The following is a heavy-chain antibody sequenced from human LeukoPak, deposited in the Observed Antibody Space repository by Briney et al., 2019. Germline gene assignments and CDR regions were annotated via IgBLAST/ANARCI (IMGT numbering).Heavy chain of an antibody. D-gene: IGHD2-8*01. CDR3: ARGVPLGYCTYGVCYPPYYFDY. J-gene: IGHJ4*02. CDR1: GYTFISYN. V-gene: IGHV1-8*03. Sequence: ASVKVSCKASGYTFISYNINWLRQATGQGLEWMGWVNPRSGDAGYLQKFQGRLTITRDSSIDTAYMDLSGLSSEDTAVYYCARGVPLGYCTYGVCYPPYYFDYWGQGTLVTASS. CDR2: VNPRSGDA.